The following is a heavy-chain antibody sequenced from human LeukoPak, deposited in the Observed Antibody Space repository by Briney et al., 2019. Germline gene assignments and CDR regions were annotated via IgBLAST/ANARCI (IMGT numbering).Heavy chain of an antibody. CDR3: ARGGQLADASDI. J-gene: IGHJ3*02. Sequence: SETLSLTCTVSGGSISSYYWSWIRQPPGKGLEWIGDIYYSGSTNYNPSLKSRVTISVDTSKNQFSLKLSSVTAADTAVYYCARGGQLADASDIWGQGTMVTVSS. D-gene: IGHD6-13*01. CDR2: IYYSGST. V-gene: IGHV4-59*01. CDR1: GGSISSYY.